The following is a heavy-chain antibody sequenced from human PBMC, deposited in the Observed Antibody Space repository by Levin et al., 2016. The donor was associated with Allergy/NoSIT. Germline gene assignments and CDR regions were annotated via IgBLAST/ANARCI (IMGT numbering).Heavy chain of an antibody. CDR3: ARMGSYYDILTGHTHNWFDP. CDR2: IDWDDDK. J-gene: IGHJ5*02. V-gene: IGHV2-70*04. Sequence: WIRQPPGKALEWLARIDWDDDKFYSTSLKTRLTISKDTSKNQVVLTMTNMDPVDTATYYCARMGSYYDILTGHTHNWFDPWGQGTLVTVSS. D-gene: IGHD3-9*01.